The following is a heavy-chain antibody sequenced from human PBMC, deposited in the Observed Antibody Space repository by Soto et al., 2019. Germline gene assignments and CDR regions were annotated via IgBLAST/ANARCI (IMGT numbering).Heavy chain of an antibody. CDR2: IYYSGST. V-gene: IGHV4-59*01. CDR1: GGSISSYY. D-gene: IGHD2-15*01. J-gene: IGHJ5*02. CDR3: ARGVGYCSGGSCYSWVWFDP. Sequence: QVQLQESGPGLVKPSETLSLTCTVSGGSISSYYWSWIRQPPGKGLEWIGYIYYSGSTNYNPSLKSRFTISVDTSKNQFSLKLSSVTAADTAVYYCARGVGYCSGGSCYSWVWFDPWGQGTLVTVSS.